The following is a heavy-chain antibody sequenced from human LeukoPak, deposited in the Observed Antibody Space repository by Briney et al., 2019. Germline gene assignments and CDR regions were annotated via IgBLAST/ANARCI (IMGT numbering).Heavy chain of an antibody. V-gene: IGHV3-11*01. CDR3: ARDRVAAAGFQGTVDY. CDR2: ISSSGSTI. Sequence: PGGSLRLSCAASGFTFSDYYMSWIRQAPGKGLEWASYISSSGSTIYYADSVKGRFTISRDNAKNSLYLQMNSLRAEDTAVYYCARDRVAAAGFQGTVDYWGQGTLVTVSS. CDR1: GFTFSDYY. D-gene: IGHD6-13*01. J-gene: IGHJ4*02.